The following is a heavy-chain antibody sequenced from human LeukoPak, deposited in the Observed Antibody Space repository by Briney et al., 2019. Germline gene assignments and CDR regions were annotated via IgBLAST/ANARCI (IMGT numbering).Heavy chain of an antibody. Sequence: ASVKVSCKASGYTFTGCYMHWVRQAPGQGLEWMGWISAYNGNTNYAQKLQGRVTMTTDTSTSTAYMELRSLRSDDTAVYYCARDWRGRGSSDYWGQGTLVTVSS. CDR1: GYTFTGCY. CDR3: ARDWRGRGSSDY. V-gene: IGHV1-18*04. CDR2: ISAYNGNT. J-gene: IGHJ4*02. D-gene: IGHD1-26*01.